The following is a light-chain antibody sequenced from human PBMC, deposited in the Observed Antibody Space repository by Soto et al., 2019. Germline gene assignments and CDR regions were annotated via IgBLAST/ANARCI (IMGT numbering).Light chain of an antibody. J-gene: IGKJ3*01. CDR1: QGIRNY. Sequence: DIQMTQSPTSLSASVGDRVTITCRASQGIRNYVAWYQQIPGKAPKLLIYAASTLQSGVPSRFSGSGSGTDFNLTINGLQPEDVATYSCQKYSSVPGFAPGTKVEIK. V-gene: IGKV1-27*01. CDR3: QKYSSVPG. CDR2: AAS.